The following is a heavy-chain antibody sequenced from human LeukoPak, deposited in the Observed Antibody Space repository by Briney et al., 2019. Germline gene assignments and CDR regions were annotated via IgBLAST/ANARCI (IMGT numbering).Heavy chain of an antibody. V-gene: IGHV1-69*05. CDR2: IIPIFGTA. CDR1: GGTFSSYA. J-gene: IGHJ6*03. CDR3: ARTIVALLTTYYMDV. D-gene: IGHD4/OR15-4a*01. Sequence: SVKVSCKASGGTFSSYAITWVRQAPGQGLEWMGGIIPIFGTANYAQKFQGRVTITTDESTSTAYMELSSLRSEDTAVYYCARTIVALLTTYYMDVWGKGTTVTVSS.